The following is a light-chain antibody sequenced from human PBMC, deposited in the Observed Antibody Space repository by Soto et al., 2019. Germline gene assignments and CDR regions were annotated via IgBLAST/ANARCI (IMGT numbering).Light chain of an antibody. V-gene: IGLV1-44*01. CDR3: STWDDSRRGLV. Sequence: QSVLTQPPSASGAPGQGISISCSGSSSNIGGNSVSWYRQVPGTAPKLLIFSNHQRPSGVPDRFSDSKSGTSASLAISGLQSEDEADYYCSTWDDSRRGLVFGGGTKLTVL. J-gene: IGLJ2*01. CDR1: SSNIGGNS. CDR2: SNH.